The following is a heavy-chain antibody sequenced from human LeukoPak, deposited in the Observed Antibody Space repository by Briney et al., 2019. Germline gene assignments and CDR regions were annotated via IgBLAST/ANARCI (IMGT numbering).Heavy chain of an antibody. V-gene: IGHV3-23*01. Sequence: SGGSLRLSCAASGFTFDSYAMSWVRQAPGKGLEWVSAITTSGGGTYYADSVKGRFTISRDNSRNTLYLQMNSLRAEDTAIYYCTKPPGIAAADHFDYWGQGTLVTVSS. CDR2: ITTSGGGT. CDR3: TKPPGIAAADHFDY. D-gene: IGHD6-13*01. CDR1: GFTFDSYA. J-gene: IGHJ4*02.